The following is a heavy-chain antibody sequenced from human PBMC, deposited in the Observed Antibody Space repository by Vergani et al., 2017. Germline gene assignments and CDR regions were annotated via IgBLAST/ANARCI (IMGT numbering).Heavy chain of an antibody. D-gene: IGHD1-1*01. J-gene: IGHJ4*02. CDR2: IYPATSDT. Sequence: EVELVQSGPEMRKPGESLKISCKGSEYSFGNYWIGWVSQLPGKGLEWMGIIYPATSDTRYSPSFHGQVTISADKSISTAFRQWYSLKASDTALYYCARHTTYTDSWGQGTLVTVSS. V-gene: IGHV5-51*01. CDR1: EYSFGNYW. CDR3: ARHTTYTDS.